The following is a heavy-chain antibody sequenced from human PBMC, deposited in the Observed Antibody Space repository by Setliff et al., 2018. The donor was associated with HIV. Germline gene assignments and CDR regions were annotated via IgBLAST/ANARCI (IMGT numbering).Heavy chain of an antibody. J-gene: IGHJ6*03. D-gene: IGHD3-22*01. CDR3: ARVSVVMIVVVITPYYMDV. Sequence: SETLSLTCAVYGGSFSGYYWSWIRQPPGKGLEWIGEINHIGSTNYNPSLKSRVSISVDTSKNQFSLKLSPVTAADTAVYYCARVSVVMIVVVITPYYMDVWGQGTTVTVSS. CDR1: GGSFSGYY. CDR2: INHIGST. V-gene: IGHV4-34*01.